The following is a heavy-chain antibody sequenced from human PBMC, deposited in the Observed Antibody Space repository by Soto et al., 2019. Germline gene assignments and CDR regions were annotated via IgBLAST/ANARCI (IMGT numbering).Heavy chain of an antibody. D-gene: IGHD4-4*01. CDR2: IYYSGST. CDR3: AADYTLYYFDY. Sequence: TLSLTCTVSGGSISSGGYYWSWIRQHPGKGLEWIGYIYYSGSTYYNPSLKSRVTISVDTSKNQFSLKLSSVTAADTAVYYCAADYTLYYFDYWGQGTLVTVSS. J-gene: IGHJ4*02. CDR1: GGSISSGGYY. V-gene: IGHV4-31*03.